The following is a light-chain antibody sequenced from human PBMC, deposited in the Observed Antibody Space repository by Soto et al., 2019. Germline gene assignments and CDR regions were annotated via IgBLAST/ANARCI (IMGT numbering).Light chain of an antibody. CDR3: QQYNSYYT. J-gene: IGKJ2*01. CDR1: QSISSW. Sequence: DIQMTQSPSTLSASVGDRVTITCRASQSISSWLAWYQQKPVKAPKLLIYDASSLESGVPSRFSGSGSGTEFTLTISSLQPDDFANYYCQQYNSYYTFGQGTKLEIK. V-gene: IGKV1-5*01. CDR2: DAS.